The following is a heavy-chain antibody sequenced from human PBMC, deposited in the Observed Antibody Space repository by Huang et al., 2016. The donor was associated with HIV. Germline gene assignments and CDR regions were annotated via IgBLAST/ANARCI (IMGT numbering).Heavy chain of an antibody. J-gene: IGHJ6*03. D-gene: IGHD1-1*01. CDR1: GSTFSSSA. CDR3: ARDSEPFGDYVYFYYMDV. CDR2: IRCDGTKK. Sequence: QVQLVESGGGVVQPGGSLRLSCAASGSTFSSSAFHWVRQAPGKGLGWVSCIRCDGTKKHQADSVKGRFTISRDNSKNTLYLQMNSLRAEDTAMYYCARDSEPFGDYVYFYYMDVWGKGTTVTVSS. V-gene: IGHV3-30*02.